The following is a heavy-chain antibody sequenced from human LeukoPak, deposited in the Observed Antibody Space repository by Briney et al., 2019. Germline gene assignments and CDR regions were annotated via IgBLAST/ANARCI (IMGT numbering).Heavy chain of an antibody. CDR3: ARRTCDFWSGNYFDY. CDR2: IYYSGST. J-gene: IGHJ4*02. CDR1: GGSISSYY. Sequence: SETLSLTCTVSGGSISSYYWSWIRQPPGKGLEWIGYIYYSGSTNYNPSLKSRVTISVDTSKNQFSLKLSSVTAADAAVYYCARRTCDFWSGNYFDYWGQGTLVTVSS. V-gene: IGHV4-59*01. D-gene: IGHD3-3*01.